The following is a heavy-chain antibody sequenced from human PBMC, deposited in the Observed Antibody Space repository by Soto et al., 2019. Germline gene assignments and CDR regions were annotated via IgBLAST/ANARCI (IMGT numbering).Heavy chain of an antibody. J-gene: IGHJ6*02. Sequence: ASVKVSCKASGYTFTSYDINWVRQATGQGLEWMGWMNPNSGNTGYAQKFQGRVNMTRNTSISTAYMELSSLRSEDTAVYYCARCLGGWYSSSRTTAVDVWGQGTTVTVSS. V-gene: IGHV1-8*01. D-gene: IGHD6-13*01. CDR3: ARCLGGWYSSSRTTAVDV. CDR2: MNPNSGNT. CDR1: GYTFTSYD.